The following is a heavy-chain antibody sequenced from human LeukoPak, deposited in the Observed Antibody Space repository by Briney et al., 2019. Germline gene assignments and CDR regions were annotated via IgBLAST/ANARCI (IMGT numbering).Heavy chain of an antibody. CDR1: GGSVSSGSYY. J-gene: IGHJ4*02. D-gene: IGHD3-10*01. CDR3: ARVSRGTYFDY. V-gene: IGHV4-61*01. Sequence: PSETLSLTCTVCGGSVSSGSYYWSWIRQPPGKGLELIGYIYYSGSTNYNPSLKSRVTISVDTSKNQFSLKLSSVSAADTAVYYCARVSRGTYFDYWGQGSLVTVSS. CDR2: IYYSGST.